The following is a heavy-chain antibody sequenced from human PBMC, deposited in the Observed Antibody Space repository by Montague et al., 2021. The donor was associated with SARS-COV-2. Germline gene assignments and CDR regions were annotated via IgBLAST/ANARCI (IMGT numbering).Heavy chain of an antibody. CDR3: ATQEDPSGWIPGPFDF. CDR2: ICYRGST. CDR1: GGSISSSSYY. D-gene: IGHD6-19*01. V-gene: IGHV4-39*01. Sequence: SETLSLTCTVSGGSISSSSYYWAWIRQPPGKGLEWIGSICYRGSTYYNPSLKSRVFISVDTSKNQLSLTLTSVTAADTAVYYCATQEDPSGWIPGPFDFWGQGPCSASPQ. J-gene: IGHJ4*02.